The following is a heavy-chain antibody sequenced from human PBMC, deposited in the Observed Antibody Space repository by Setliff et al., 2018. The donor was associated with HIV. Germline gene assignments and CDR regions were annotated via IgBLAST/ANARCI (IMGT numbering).Heavy chain of an antibody. Sequence: SETLSLTCTVSGGSISSNNYYWGWIRQPPGKGLEWIGSIFYSETVYYGGRTYYSPSLKSRVTISIDTSKSQFSLKLSSVTAADTAVYYCARGVPLLPPHYWGQGTLVTVSS. J-gene: IGHJ4*02. D-gene: IGHD2-21*02. CDR1: GGSISSNNYY. CDR2: IFYSETVYYGGRT. V-gene: IGHV4-39*07. CDR3: ARGVPLLPPHY.